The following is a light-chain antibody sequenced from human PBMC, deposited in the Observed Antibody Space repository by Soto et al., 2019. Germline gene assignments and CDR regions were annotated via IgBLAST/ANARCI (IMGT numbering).Light chain of an antibody. Sequence: QLIQSPSTLSSSVGERVTLTCRVSQSISDWVAWYQQKPGKAPKLVIYDATSSESGVPSRFSGSGSGKEFTLTISSLQPDDFATYYCQQYESFSQTFGQGTK. CDR1: QSISDW. J-gene: IGKJ2*01. CDR3: QQYESFSQT. CDR2: DAT. V-gene: IGKV1-5*01.